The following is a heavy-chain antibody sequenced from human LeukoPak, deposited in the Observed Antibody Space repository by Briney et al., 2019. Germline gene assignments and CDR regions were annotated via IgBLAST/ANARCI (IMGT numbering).Heavy chain of an antibody. CDR2: IYSGGST. D-gene: IGHD5-24*01. Sequence: GGSLRLSCAASGFTVSSNYMSWARQAPGKGLEWVSVIYSGGSTYYADSVKGRFTISRDNSKNTLYLQMNSLRAEDTAVYYCARGPRRRDGYQGDAFDIWGQGTMVTVSS. J-gene: IGHJ3*02. CDR3: ARGPRRRDGYQGDAFDI. V-gene: IGHV3-53*01. CDR1: GFTVSSNY.